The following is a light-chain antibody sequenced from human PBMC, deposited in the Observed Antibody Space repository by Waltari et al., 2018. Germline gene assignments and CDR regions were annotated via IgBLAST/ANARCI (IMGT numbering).Light chain of an antibody. V-gene: IGLV2-8*01. CDR1: SSDVGGYNY. CDR2: EVS. J-gene: IGLJ3*02. Sequence: QSALTQPPSASGSPGQSVTISCTGTSSDVGGYNYVSWYQQHPGKAPKLMIYEVSKRPSGXPXRFSGSKSGNTASLTVSGLQAEDEADYYCSSYAGSNNLVFGGGTKLTVL. CDR3: SSYAGSNNLV.